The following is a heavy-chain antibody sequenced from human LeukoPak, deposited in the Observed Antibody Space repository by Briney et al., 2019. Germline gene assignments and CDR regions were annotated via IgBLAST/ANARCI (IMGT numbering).Heavy chain of an antibody. CDR2: ISSSGSTI. V-gene: IGHV3-48*03. Sequence: SGGSLRLSCAASGFTFSSYEMNWVRQAPGKGLEWVSYISSSGSTIYYADSVKGRFTISRDNAKNSLYLQMNSLRAEDTAVYYCARVSLYGDFDYFGQGTLVTVSS. D-gene: IGHD4-17*01. CDR3: ARVSLYGDFDY. CDR1: GFTFSSYE. J-gene: IGHJ4*02.